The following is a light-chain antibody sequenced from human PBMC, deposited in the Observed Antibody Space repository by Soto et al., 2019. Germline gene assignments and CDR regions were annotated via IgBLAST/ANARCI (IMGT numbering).Light chain of an antibody. CDR1: QSVSNSY. CDR3: QQYGSSPRT. J-gene: IGKJ3*01. V-gene: IGKV3-20*01. CDR2: GAS. Sequence: EIVLTQSPGTLSLSPGERATLSCRASQSVSNSYLAWYQQKTGQAPRLLIYGASSRATGIPDRFSGSGSGTDFTLTISRLEPEDFAVYYCQQYGSSPRTFGPGTKVDIK.